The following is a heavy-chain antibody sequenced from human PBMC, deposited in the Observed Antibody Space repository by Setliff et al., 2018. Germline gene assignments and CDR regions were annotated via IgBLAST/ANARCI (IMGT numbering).Heavy chain of an antibody. V-gene: IGHV1-69*05. CDR3: AREGVDTRSSTDYRYYMDV. CDR1: GGTFSSYG. J-gene: IGHJ6*03. D-gene: IGHD5-18*01. CDR2: TISMFGST. Sequence: ASVKVSCKASGGTFSSYGISWVRQAPGQGLEWMGGTISMFGSTKYAQKFQERVTIIKDESTSTAYMEVSSLRTEDTAVYYCAREGVDTRSSTDYRYYMDVWGKGTTVTVSS.